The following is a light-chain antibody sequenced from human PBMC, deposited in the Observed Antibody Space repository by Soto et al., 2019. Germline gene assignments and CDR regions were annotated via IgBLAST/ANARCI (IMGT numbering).Light chain of an antibody. J-gene: IGLJ1*01. CDR3: QSFDASVSGSV. CDR2: GNS. V-gene: IGLV1-40*01. CDR1: SSNIGAGYD. Sequence: QSVLTQPPSVSGAPGQGVTISCTGSSSNIGAGYDVHWYHQLPGTAPKLLIYGNSNRPSGVPDRFSGSKSGTSASLAITGLQAEDEADYYCQSFDASVSGSVFGTGTKVTVL.